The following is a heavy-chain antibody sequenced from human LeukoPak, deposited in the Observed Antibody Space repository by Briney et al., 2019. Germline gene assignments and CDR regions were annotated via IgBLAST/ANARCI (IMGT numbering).Heavy chain of an antibody. J-gene: IGHJ6*04. CDR3: ASGPPGGYCSSTSCGPYYYYGMDV. D-gene: IGHD2-2*01. CDR1: GFTFSSYS. Sequence: GGSLRLSCAASGFTFSSYSMNWVRQAPGKGLEWVSSISSSSSYIYYADSVKGRFTISRDNAKNSLYLQMNSLRAEDTAVCYCASGPPGGYCSSTSCGPYYYYGMDVWGKGTTVTVSS. V-gene: IGHV3-21*01. CDR2: ISSSSSYI.